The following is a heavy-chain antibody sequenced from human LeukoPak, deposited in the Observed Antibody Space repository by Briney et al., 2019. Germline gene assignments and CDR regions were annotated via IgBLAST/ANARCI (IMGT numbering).Heavy chain of an antibody. CDR3: ARDLLMVRGVIDYGMDV. D-gene: IGHD3-10*01. Sequence: GGSLRLSCAASGFTFSSYSMNWVRQAPGKGLEWVSSISSSSSYIYYADSVKGRFTISRDNAKNSLYLQMNSLRAEDTAVYYCARDLLMVRGVIDYGMDVWGQGTTVTVSS. V-gene: IGHV3-21*01. J-gene: IGHJ6*02. CDR2: ISSSSSYI. CDR1: GFTFSSYS.